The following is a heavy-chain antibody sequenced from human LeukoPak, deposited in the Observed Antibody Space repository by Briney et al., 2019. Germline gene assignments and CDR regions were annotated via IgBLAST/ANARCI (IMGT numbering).Heavy chain of an antibody. CDR3: ARAELRYFDWPPGDY. D-gene: IGHD3-9*01. CDR1: GYTFSKHW. V-gene: IGHV5-51*01. J-gene: IGHJ4*02. CDR2: IYPGDSDA. Sequence: GESLKISCKGSGYTFSKHWIGWVRQMPGKGLEWMGIIYPGDSDARYSPSFEGQVTISADKSLNTVFLQWSSLKASDTAVYYCARAELRYFDWPPGDYWGQGTLVTVSS.